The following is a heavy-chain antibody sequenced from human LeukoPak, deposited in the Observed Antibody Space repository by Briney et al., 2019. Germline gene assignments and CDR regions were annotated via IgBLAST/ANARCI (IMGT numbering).Heavy chain of an antibody. V-gene: IGHV4-38-2*02. CDR3: ARENWVFDY. CDR1: GYSISSGYH. J-gene: IGHJ4*02. D-gene: IGHD7-27*01. CDR2: VYRSGTT. Sequence: SETLSLTCVVSGYSISSGYHWGWIRQPPGKGLEWIGSVYRSGTTYYDPSLRSRVTISVDTSKNQLSLKVRSVTAADTAMYYCARENWVFDYWGQGILVTVSS.